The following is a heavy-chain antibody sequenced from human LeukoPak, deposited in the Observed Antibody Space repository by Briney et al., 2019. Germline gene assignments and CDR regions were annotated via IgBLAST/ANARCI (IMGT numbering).Heavy chain of an antibody. Sequence: SETLSLTCTVSGGSISSTSYYWAWIRQPPGKGLEWIGNIYYVGNTYYNPSLKSRVTMSIDTSKNEFSLKLISVTAADTAVYYCGRGRGFDVFDIWGQGTMVTVSS. CDR1: GGSISSTSYY. D-gene: IGHD3-10*01. J-gene: IGHJ3*02. V-gene: IGHV4-39*07. CDR2: IYYVGNT. CDR3: GRGRGFDVFDI.